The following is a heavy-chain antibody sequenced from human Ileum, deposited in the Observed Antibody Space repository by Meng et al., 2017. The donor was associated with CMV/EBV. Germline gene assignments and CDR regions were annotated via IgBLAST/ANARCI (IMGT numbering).Heavy chain of an antibody. Sequence: SGRFYWSWVRQQPGKGLEWMGYVFATGETYYNPSLEGRLAMSVDTFKNQFSLKLTSVTAADTAVYYCARLRDEMSCGGDTCYYFDYWGRGTLVTVSS. J-gene: IGHJ4*02. V-gene: IGHV4-31*02. D-gene: IGHD2-21*02. CDR1: SGRFY. CDR3: ARLRDEMSCGGDTCYYFDY. CDR2: VFATGET.